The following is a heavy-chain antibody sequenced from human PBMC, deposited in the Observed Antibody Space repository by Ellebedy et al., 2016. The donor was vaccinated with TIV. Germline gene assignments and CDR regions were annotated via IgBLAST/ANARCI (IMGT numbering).Heavy chain of an antibody. Sequence: SETLSLXXAVYGGSFSGYYWSWILQPPGKGLEWIGEINHSGSTNYNPSLKSRVTISVDTSKNQFSLKLSSVTAADTAVYYCAIRHDNSGYYYGFAYWGQGTLVTVSS. J-gene: IGHJ4*02. CDR2: INHSGST. CDR3: AIRHDNSGYYYGFAY. D-gene: IGHD3-22*01. V-gene: IGHV4-34*01. CDR1: GGSFSGYY.